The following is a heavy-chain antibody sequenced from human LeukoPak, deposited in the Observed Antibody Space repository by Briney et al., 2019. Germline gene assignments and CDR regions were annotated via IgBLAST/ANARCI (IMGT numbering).Heavy chain of an antibody. CDR1: GYTFTGCY. D-gene: IGHD3-10*01. CDR3: ARDGGDLWSGESYYFDY. J-gene: IGHJ4*02. Sequence: ASVKVSCKASGYTFTGCYMHWVRRAPGQGLEWMGRINPNSGGTNYAQKFQGRVTMTRDTSISTAYMELSRLRSDDTAVYYCARDGGDLWSGESYYFDYWGQGTLVTVSS. V-gene: IGHV1-2*06. CDR2: INPNSGGT.